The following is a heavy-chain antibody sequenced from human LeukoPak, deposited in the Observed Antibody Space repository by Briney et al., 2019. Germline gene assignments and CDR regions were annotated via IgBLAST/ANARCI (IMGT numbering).Heavy chain of an antibody. J-gene: IGHJ5*02. V-gene: IGHV4-39*07. CDR1: GGSISSSSYY. CDR2: IYYSGST. D-gene: IGHD6-13*01. Sequence: SETLSLTCTVSGGSISSSSYYWGWIRQPPGKGLEWIGSIYYSGSTYYNPSLKSRVTISVDTSENQFSLKLSSVTAADTAVYYCASSIAAADHNWFDPWGQGTLVTVSS. CDR3: ASSIAAADHNWFDP.